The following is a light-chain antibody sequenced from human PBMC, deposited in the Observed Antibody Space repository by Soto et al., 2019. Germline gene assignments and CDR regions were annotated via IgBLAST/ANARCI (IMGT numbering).Light chain of an antibody. CDR1: QPASSNF. CDR2: GVS. J-gene: IGKJ5*01. CDR3: QQYANSPIT. V-gene: IGKV3-20*01. Sequence: ELVLTQSPGTLSLSPGESATLSCRASQPASSNFLAWYQQKPGQAPRLLIYGVSSRASGIPDRFFGSGSGTDFTLTINRLEPEDFAVYYCQQYANSPITFGQGTRLEIK.